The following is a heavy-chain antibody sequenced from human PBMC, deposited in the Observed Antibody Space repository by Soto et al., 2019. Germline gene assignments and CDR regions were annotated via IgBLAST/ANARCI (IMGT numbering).Heavy chain of an antibody. J-gene: IGHJ4*02. V-gene: IGHV4-30-2*01. D-gene: IGHD2-21*01. CDR2: IYESGNT. CDR3: ARVGSADLVSDSSLDH. Sequence: PSETLSLTCTVSGASISTGGYSWTWIRQPPGRGLEWIGYIYESGNTYYNSSLESRVTKSLDMSKNQFSLKLSSVTAADTAVYYCARVGSADLVSDSSLDHWGQGSLVTVSS. CDR1: GASISTGGYS.